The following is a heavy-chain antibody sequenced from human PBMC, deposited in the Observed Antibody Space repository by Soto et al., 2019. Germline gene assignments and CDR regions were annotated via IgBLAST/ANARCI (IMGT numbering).Heavy chain of an antibody. J-gene: IGHJ4*02. CDR3: ATEMADQLQTVGIDY. Sequence: QVQLVQSGAEVKKPGASVKVSCKASGYTFTSYAMRWVRQAPGQRLEWMGWINAGNGNTRYSQKFQDRVTITRETSTSTAYREVRSLRAENTAVYYYATEMADQLQTVGIDYWGQATMVT. D-gene: IGHD2-2*01. CDR1: GYTFTSYA. CDR2: INAGNGNT. V-gene: IGHV1-3*01.